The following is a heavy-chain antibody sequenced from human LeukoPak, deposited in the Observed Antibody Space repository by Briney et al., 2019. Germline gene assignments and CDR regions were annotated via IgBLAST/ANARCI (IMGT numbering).Heavy chain of an antibody. D-gene: IGHD2-15*01. CDR1: GGSFSGYY. J-gene: IGHJ4*02. Sequence: PSETLSLTCAVYGGSFSGYYWSWLRQPPGKGLEWIGEINHSGSTNYNPSLKSRVTISVDTSKNQFSLKLSSVTAADTAVYYCARGSRSNCSGGSCYPLDYWGQGTLVTVSS. CDR3: ARGSRSNCSGGSCYPLDY. V-gene: IGHV4-34*01. CDR2: INHSGST.